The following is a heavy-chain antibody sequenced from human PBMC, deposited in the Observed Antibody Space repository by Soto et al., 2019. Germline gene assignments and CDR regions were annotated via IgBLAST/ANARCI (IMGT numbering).Heavy chain of an antibody. CDR1: GFTFSSYS. CDR3: AKKVNSGPGSQYFDY. Sequence: PGGSLRLSCAASGFTFSSYSMSWVRQAPGKGLEWVSGFRTSGDGGTTYYADSVKGRFTISRDNSKNMLFLQMNSLRAGDTAIYYCAKKVNSGPGSQYFDYWGQGTLVTVSS. V-gene: IGHV3-23*01. D-gene: IGHD3-10*01. J-gene: IGHJ4*02. CDR2: FRTSGDGGTT.